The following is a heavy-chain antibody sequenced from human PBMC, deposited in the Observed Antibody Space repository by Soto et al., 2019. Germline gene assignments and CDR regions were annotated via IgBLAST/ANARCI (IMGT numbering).Heavy chain of an antibody. Sequence: PGESLKISCAVSGFTFSDHYMDWVRQAPGKGLEWVGRIRNKPSRYTTEYAASVKGRFSISRDDSQNVLFLQMSSLKTEDTAIYNCARAYSTSWLGTNLDFWGLGTLVTISS. CDR1: GFTFSDHY. D-gene: IGHD6-13*01. J-gene: IGHJ4*02. V-gene: IGHV3-72*01. CDR3: ARAYSTSWLGTNLDF. CDR2: IRNKPSRYTT.